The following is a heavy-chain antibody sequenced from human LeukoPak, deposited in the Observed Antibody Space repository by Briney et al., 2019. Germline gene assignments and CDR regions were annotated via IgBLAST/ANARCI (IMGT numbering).Heavy chain of an antibody. J-gene: IGHJ4*02. Sequence: GGSLRLLCGASGFTFDDYGMRWVREAPGKGLECVSGINWNGGSTGYADSVKGRFTISRDNAKNSLYLQMNSLRAEDTALYYCARGDNWNHFDYWGQGTLVTVSS. CDR3: ARGDNWNHFDY. CDR2: INWNGGST. V-gene: IGHV3-20*04. CDR1: GFTFDDYG. D-gene: IGHD1-20*01.